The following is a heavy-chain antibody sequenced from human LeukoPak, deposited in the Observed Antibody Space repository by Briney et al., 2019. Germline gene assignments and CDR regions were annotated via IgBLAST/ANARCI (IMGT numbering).Heavy chain of an antibody. CDR2: ISSSSSTI. J-gene: IGHJ4*02. CDR1: GFTFSSYS. V-gene: IGHV3-48*04. Sequence: GGSLRLSCAASGFTFSSYSVNWVRQAPGKGLEWVSYISSSSSTIYYADSVNGRFTISRDNAKTSLYLQMNSLRAEDTAIYYCARDNYSGSRYFDHWGQGTLVTVSS. D-gene: IGHD1-26*01. CDR3: ARDNYSGSRYFDH.